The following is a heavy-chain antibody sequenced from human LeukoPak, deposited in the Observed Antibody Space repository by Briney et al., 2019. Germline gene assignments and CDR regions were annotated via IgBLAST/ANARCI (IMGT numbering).Heavy chain of an antibody. CDR3: ARDIGRYQEFDY. CDR2: INVGNGNT. J-gene: IGHJ4*02. D-gene: IGHD1-26*01. CDR1: GYTFTSYA. V-gene: IGHV1-3*01. Sequence: GASVTVSCMASGYTFTSYAMHWVRQAPGQRLEWMGWINVGNGNTKYSQKFQGRVTITRDTSASTAYMELSSLRSEDTAVYYCARDIGRYQEFDYWGQGTLVTVSS.